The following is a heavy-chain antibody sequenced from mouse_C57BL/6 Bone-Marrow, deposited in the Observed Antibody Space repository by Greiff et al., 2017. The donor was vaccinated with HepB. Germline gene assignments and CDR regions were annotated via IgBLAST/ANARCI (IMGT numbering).Heavy chain of an antibody. CDR1: GYTFTSYG. V-gene: IGHV1-81*01. D-gene: IGHD1-1*01. Sequence: LVESGAELARPGASVKLSCKASGYTFTSYGISWVKQRTGQGLEWIGEIYPRSGNTYYNEKFKGKATLTADKSSSTAYMELRSLTSEDSAVYFCARGGYGSSWWYFDGWGTGTTVTVYS. CDR2: IYPRSGNT. J-gene: IGHJ1*03. CDR3: ARGGYGSSWWYFDG.